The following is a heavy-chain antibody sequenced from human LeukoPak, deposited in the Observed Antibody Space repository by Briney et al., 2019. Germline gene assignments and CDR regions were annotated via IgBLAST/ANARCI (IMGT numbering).Heavy chain of an antibody. CDR3: AKDYYYDSSGYPDY. D-gene: IGHD3-22*01. CDR1: GFTFSSYS. Sequence: GSLRLSCSASGFTFSSYSMNWVRQAPGKGLGWGSYISSSSSTIYYADSVKGRFTISRDNAKNSLYLQMNSLRAEDTALYYCAKDYYYDSSGYPDYWGQGTLVTVSS. CDR2: ISSSSSTI. J-gene: IGHJ4*02. V-gene: IGHV3-48*04.